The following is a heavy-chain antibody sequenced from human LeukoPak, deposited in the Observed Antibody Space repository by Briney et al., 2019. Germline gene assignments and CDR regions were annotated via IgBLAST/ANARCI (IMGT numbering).Heavy chain of an antibody. Sequence: ASVKVSCKASGYTFTSYGISWVRQAPGQRLEWMGWINAGNGNTKYSQEFQGRVTITRDTSASTAYMELSSLRSEDMAVYYCAREGGSFDAFDIWGQGTMVTVSS. J-gene: IGHJ3*02. CDR2: INAGNGNT. CDR3: AREGGSFDAFDI. V-gene: IGHV1-3*03. D-gene: IGHD1-26*01. CDR1: GYTFTSYG.